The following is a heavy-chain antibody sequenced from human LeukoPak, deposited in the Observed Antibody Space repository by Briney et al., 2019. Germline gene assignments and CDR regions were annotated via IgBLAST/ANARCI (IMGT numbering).Heavy chain of an antibody. D-gene: IGHD4-23*01. CDR3: ASDLSPVVRASPMGY. Sequence: PGGSLRLSCAASGFTFSDSWMNWVRQAPGKGLEWVANIKEDGNEKHYVDSVKGRFTISRDNAKNTLYLQMNSLKVEDTAVYYCASDLSPVVRASPMGYWGQGTPVTVSS. CDR2: IKEDGNEK. V-gene: IGHV3-7*05. J-gene: IGHJ4*02. CDR1: GFTFSDSW.